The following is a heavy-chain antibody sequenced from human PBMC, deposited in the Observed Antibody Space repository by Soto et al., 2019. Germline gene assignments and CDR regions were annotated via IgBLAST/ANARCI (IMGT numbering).Heavy chain of an antibody. D-gene: IGHD2-15*01. J-gene: IGHJ4*02. CDR2: IKQDGSEK. CDR1: GFTFSSCW. V-gene: IGHV3-7*04. Sequence: EVQLVESGGGLVQPGGSLRLSCAASGFTFSSCWMSWVRQAPGKGLEWVANIKQDGSEKYYVDSVKGRFTISRDNAKNSLYLQMNSLRAEDTAVYYCARSRRGVDHDYWGQGTLVTVSS. CDR3: ARSRRGVDHDY.